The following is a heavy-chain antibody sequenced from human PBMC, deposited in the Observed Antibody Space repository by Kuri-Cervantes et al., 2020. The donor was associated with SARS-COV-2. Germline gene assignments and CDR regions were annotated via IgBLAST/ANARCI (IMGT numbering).Heavy chain of an antibody. D-gene: IGHD4-17*01. CDR2: IGVVGDP. CDR1: GFTFSSYD. CDR3: ARAHYGDYVAYIY. J-gene: IGHJ4*02. V-gene: IGHV3-13*05. Sequence: GESLKISCAASGFTFSSYDIHWVRQATGRGLEWVSGIGVVGDPYYPGSVKGRFTISRENAKNSLYLQMNSLRAEDTAVYYCARAHYGDYVAYIYWGQGTLVTVSS.